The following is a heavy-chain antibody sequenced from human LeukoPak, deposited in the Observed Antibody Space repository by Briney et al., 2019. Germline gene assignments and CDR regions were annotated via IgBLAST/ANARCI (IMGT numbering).Heavy chain of an antibody. V-gene: IGHV5-51*01. J-gene: IGHJ4*02. CDR1: GYSFTSYW. CDR3: ARRDGYNDLDY. CDR2: IYPGDSDT. D-gene: IGHD5-24*01. Sequence: GASLKISCKGSGYSFTSYWIGWVRQMPGKGLEWMGIIYPGDSDTRYSPSFQGQVTISADKSISTAYLQWSSLQAADTAMFYCARRDGYNDLDYWGQGTLVTVSS.